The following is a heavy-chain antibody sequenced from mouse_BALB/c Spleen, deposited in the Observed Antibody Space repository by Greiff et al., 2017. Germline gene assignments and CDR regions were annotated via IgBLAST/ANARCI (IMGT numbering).Heavy chain of an antibody. CDR1: GYNFTSYW. CDR3: ARSSYYGSTPYYFDY. CDR2: IYPGSGST. Sequence: QVQLQQPGAELVKPGTSVKLSCKASGYNFTSYWINWVKLRPGQGLEWIGDIYPGSGSTNYNEKFKSKATLTVDTSSSTAYMQLSSLASEDSALYYWARSSYYGSTPYYFDYWGQGTTLTVSS. J-gene: IGHJ2*01. V-gene: IGHV1-55*01. D-gene: IGHD1-1*01.